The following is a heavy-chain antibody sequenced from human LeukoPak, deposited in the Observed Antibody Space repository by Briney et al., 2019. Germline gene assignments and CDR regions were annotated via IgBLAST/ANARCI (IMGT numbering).Heavy chain of an antibody. CDR1: GGSISSYY. Sequence: PSETLSLTCTVSGGSISSYYWSWIRQPPGKGLEWIGYIYYSGSTNYNPSLKSRVTISVDTSKNQFSLKLSSVIAADTAVYYCARIGVYDSSGYGENWFDPWGQGTLVTVSS. V-gene: IGHV4-59*01. CDR2: IYYSGST. J-gene: IGHJ5*02. D-gene: IGHD3-22*01. CDR3: ARIGVYDSSGYGENWFDP.